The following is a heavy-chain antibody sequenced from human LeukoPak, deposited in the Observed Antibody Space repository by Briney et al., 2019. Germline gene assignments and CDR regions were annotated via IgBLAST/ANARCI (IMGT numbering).Heavy chain of an antibody. D-gene: IGHD3-16*01. CDR3: ARNDVLAPYGMDV. Sequence: SVKVSCKVSGGTFSSYAISWVRQAPGQGLEWMGRIIPILGIANYAQKFQGRFTITADKSTSTAYMELSSLRSEDTAVYYCARNDVLAPYGMDVWGQGTTVTVSS. CDR2: IIPILGIA. V-gene: IGHV1-69*04. CDR1: GGTFSSYA. J-gene: IGHJ6*02.